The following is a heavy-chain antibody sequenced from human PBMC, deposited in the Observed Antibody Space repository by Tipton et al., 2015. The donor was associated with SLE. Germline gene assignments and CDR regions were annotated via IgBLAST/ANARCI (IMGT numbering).Heavy chain of an antibody. CDR2: IYHSGST. Sequence: TLSLTCGVSGYSISSGYYWGWIRQPPGKGLEWIGSIYHSGSTYYNPSLNSRVTISVDTSKNQFSLKLSSVNAADTAVYYCARHGGYYFDYWGQGTLVTVSS. CDR3: ARHGGYYFDY. V-gene: IGHV4-38-2*01. D-gene: IGHD4-23*01. CDR1: GYSISSGYY. J-gene: IGHJ4*02.